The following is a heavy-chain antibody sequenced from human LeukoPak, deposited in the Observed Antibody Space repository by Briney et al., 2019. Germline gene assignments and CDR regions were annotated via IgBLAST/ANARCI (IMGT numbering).Heavy chain of an antibody. Sequence: TGGSLRLSCAASGFTFDDYAMHWVRQAPGKGLEWVSLISWDGGSTYYADSVKGRFTISRDNSKNSLYPQMNSLRAEDTALYYCAIGRGYCSGGSCYSGGYWGQGTLVTVSS. CDR2: ISWDGGST. V-gene: IGHV3-43D*03. CDR1: GFTFDDYA. D-gene: IGHD2-15*01. CDR3: AIGRGYCSGGSCYSGGY. J-gene: IGHJ4*02.